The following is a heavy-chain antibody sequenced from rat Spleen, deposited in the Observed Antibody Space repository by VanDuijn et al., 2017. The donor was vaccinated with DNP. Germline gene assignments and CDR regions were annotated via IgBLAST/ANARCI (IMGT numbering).Heavy chain of an antibody. J-gene: IGHJ1*01. Sequence: EVQLQESGPGLVKPSQSLSLTCSVTGYSITSNYWGWIRKFPGNKMEWMGYISYSGSTSYNPSLNSLISIARDTSKKQFFLQLNSVTTEDTATYYCARGLNDGGYNYYWYFDFWGTGIMVTVSS. CDR3: ARGLNDGGYNYYWYFDF. V-gene: IGHV3-1*01. CDR2: ISYSGST. CDR1: GYSITSNY. D-gene: IGHD1-11*01.